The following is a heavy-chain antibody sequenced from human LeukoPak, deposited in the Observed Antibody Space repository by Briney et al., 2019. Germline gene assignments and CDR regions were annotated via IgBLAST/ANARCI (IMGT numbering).Heavy chain of an antibody. CDR2: IDDAGSGT. Sequence: PGGPLRLSCAASGFTVTSNWIHWVRQAPGKGLVGVSRIDDAGSGTSYADSVKGRFTISRDTAKNTVYLQMNSLRVDDTAVYYCATVFDLWGQGTLVTVSS. V-gene: IGHV3-74*01. CDR3: ATVFDL. CDR1: GFTVTSNW. J-gene: IGHJ4*02.